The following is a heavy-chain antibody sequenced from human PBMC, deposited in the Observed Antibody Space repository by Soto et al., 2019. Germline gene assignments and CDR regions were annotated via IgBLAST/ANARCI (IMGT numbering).Heavy chain of an antibody. CDR2: IYYSGST. J-gene: IGHJ3*02. D-gene: IGHD6-13*01. CDR3: ARGAAVRAFDI. CDR1: GGSISSYY. Sequence: SETLSLTCTVSGGSISSYYWSWIRQPPGKGLEWIGYIYYSGSTNYNPSLKSRVTISVDTSKNQFSLKLSSVTAADTAVYYCARGAAVRAFDIWGQGTMVTVSS. V-gene: IGHV4-59*01.